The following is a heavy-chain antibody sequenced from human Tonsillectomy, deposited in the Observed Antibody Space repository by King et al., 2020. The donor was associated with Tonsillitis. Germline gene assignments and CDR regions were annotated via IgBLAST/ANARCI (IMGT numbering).Heavy chain of an antibody. Sequence: HVQLVESGAEVKKPGASVKVSCKASGYTLTTYYRHWVRQAPGQGLEWMGMINPSDDNTHYAQKFQGRVTMNRDTSTSTVYMELSSLSFEDTAVYYCARETPDTLYFAYWGQGTLVTVSS. J-gene: IGHJ4*02. D-gene: IGHD5-18*01. CDR2: INPSDDNT. V-gene: IGHV1-46*01. CDR1: GYTLTTYY. CDR3: ARETPDTLYFAY.